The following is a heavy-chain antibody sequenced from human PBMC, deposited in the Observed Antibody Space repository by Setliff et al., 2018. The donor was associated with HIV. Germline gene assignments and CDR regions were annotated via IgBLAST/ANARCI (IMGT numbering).Heavy chain of an antibody. CDR1: GYTFTGYY. V-gene: IGHV1-2*02. CDR2: INPNSGGA. Sequence: ASVKVSCKASGYTFTGYYMHWVRQAPGQGLEWMGWINPNSGGATYAQKFQGRVAMTRDTSTSTVYMGLSSLRSEDTAVYYCASAGAWQRNALDIWGQGTMVTVSS. CDR3: ASAGAWQRNALDI. D-gene: IGHD5-12*01. J-gene: IGHJ3*02.